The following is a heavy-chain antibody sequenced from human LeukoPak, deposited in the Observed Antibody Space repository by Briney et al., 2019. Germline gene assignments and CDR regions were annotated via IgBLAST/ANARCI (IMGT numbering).Heavy chain of an antibody. CDR3: TRLRGVRGVGFYFDY. J-gene: IGHJ4*02. CDR1: GGSVSSGSYY. D-gene: IGHD3-10*01. V-gene: IGHV4-61*01. CDR2: IYYSGST. Sequence: PSETLSFTCTVSGGSVSSGSYYWSWIRQPPGKGLECIGYIYYSGSTNYNPSLKSRVTISVDTSKNQFSLKLTSVTAADTAVYYCTRLRGVRGVGFYFDYWGQGALVTVSS.